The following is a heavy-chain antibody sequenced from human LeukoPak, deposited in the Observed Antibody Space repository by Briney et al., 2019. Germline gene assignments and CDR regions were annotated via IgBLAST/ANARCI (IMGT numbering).Heavy chain of an antibody. J-gene: IGHJ5*01. V-gene: IGHV4-30-4*01. CDR1: GGSISSGVYY. Sequence: PPGTLSLTCTVSGGSISSGVYYWSWIRQPPGKCLEWIGYIYYSGSTYYNPSLKSRVTISVDTSKNQFSLKLSSVTAADTAVYYCASLYCSSTSCYGWFDSWGQGTLVTVSS. D-gene: IGHD2-2*01. CDR3: ASLYCSSTSCYGWFDS. CDR2: IYYSGST.